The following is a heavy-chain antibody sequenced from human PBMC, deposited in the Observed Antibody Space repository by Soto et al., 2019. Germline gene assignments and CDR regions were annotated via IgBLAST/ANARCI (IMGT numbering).Heavy chain of an antibody. D-gene: IGHD5-12*01. Sequence: GGSLRLSCAASGFTFSSYWMHWVRQAPGKGLVWVSRINSDGSSTSYADSVKGRFTISRDNAKNTLYLQMNSLRAEDTAVYYCARDPGSGYDSMWSYYYMDVWGKGTTVTVSS. CDR1: GFTFSSYW. CDR2: INSDGSST. CDR3: ARDPGSGYDSMWSYYYMDV. J-gene: IGHJ6*03. V-gene: IGHV3-74*01.